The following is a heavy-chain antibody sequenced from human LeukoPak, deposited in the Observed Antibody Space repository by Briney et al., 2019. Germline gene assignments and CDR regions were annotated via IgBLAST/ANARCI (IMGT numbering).Heavy chain of an antibody. J-gene: IGHJ4*02. Sequence: PGGSLRLSCAASGFTFSSYGMHWVRQAPGKGLEWVAVIRYDGSNKYYADSVKGRFTISRDNSKNTLYLQMNSLRAEDTAVYYCARDREAARYDYWGQGTLVTVSS. CDR1: GFTFSSYG. CDR2: IRYDGSNK. CDR3: ARDREAARYDY. V-gene: IGHV3-33*01. D-gene: IGHD6-6*01.